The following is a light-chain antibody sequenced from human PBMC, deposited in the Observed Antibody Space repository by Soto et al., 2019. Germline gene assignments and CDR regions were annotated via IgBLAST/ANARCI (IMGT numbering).Light chain of an antibody. Sequence: DIVMTQSPDSLAVSLGERATINCKSNQTVLYSSNNKNYLAWYQQKPGQPPKLLLYWASTRESGVPDRFSGSGSGTEFTLTISSLQAADVAVYFCQQYYSSPFTFGPGTKVDIK. CDR2: WAS. J-gene: IGKJ3*01. CDR1: QTVLYSSNNKNY. CDR3: QQYYSSPFT. V-gene: IGKV4-1*01.